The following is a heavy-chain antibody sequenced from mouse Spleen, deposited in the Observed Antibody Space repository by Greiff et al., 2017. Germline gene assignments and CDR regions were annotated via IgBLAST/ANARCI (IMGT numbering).Heavy chain of an antibody. V-gene: IGHV5-17*02. CDR3: AREGYGFDY. CDR2: ISSGSSTI. CDR1: GFTFSSFG. J-gene: IGHJ2*01. D-gene: IGHD2-10*02. Sequence: EVKLMESGGGLVQPGGSRKLSCAASGFTFSSFGMHWVRQAPEKGLEWVAYISSGSSTIYYADTVKGRFTISRDNPKNTLFLQMTSLRSEDTAMYYCAREGYGFDYWGQGTTLTVSS.